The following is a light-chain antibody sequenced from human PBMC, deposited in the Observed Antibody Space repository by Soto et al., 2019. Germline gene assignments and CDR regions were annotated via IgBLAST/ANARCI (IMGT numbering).Light chain of an antibody. V-gene: IGLV2-23*02. CDR3: SSDAGGNTAV. J-gene: IGLJ1*01. CDR1: TSDVGTYNL. Sequence: QSALTQPASVSGSPGQSITISCTGTTSDVGTYNLVSRYQQHPDKAPKLMIYEVSKRPSGVSNRFSGSKSGNTASLTISGRQADDAAAYYCSSDAGGNTAVFGAGTKVTVL. CDR2: EVS.